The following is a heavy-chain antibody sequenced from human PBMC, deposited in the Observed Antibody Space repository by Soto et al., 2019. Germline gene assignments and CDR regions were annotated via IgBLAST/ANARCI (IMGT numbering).Heavy chain of an antibody. CDR1: GFTFSSYA. CDR3: ARDHGWYSNYYYGMDV. Sequence: QVQLVESGGGVVQPGRSLRLSCAASGFTFSSYAMHWVRQAPGKGLEWVAVISYDGSNKYYADSVKGRFTISRDNSKNTLYLQVNSLRAEDTAVYYCARDHGWYSNYYYGMDVWGQGTTVIVSS. D-gene: IGHD6-19*01. CDR2: ISYDGSNK. J-gene: IGHJ6*02. V-gene: IGHV3-30-3*01.